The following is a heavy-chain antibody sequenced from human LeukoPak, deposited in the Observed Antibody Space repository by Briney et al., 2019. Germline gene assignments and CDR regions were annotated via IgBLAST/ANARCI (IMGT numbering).Heavy chain of an antibody. D-gene: IGHD3-10*01. CDR1: GGTFSSYA. J-gene: IGHJ4*02. CDR2: INPNSDDT. Sequence: ASVKVSCKASGGTFSSYAISWVRQAPGQGLEWMGWINPNSDDTNYAQKFQGRVTMTRDTSISTAYMDLSSLRSDDMAVYYCARGGWVRGVITRNGLDYWGQGTLVTVSS. V-gene: IGHV1-2*02. CDR3: ARGGWVRGVITRNGLDY.